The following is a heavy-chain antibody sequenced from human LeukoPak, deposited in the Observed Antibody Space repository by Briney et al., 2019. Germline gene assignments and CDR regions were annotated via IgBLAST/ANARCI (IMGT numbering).Heavy chain of an antibody. V-gene: IGHV4-38-2*01. Sequence: AESLTLTCAVSGYTISSDYIWGCIRHPPREGLGCIGSICHGRSTYYTPSLKSRVTISTDTSKNQISLKLNSVTAADTAVYYCARNLSITMVRGITKNNWFDPWGQGTLVTVSS. D-gene: IGHD3-10*01. J-gene: IGHJ5*02. CDR1: GYTISSDYI. CDR2: ICHGRST. CDR3: ARNLSITMVRGITKNNWFDP.